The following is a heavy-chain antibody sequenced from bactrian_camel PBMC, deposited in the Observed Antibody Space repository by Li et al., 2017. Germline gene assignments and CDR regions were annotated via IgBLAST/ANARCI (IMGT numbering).Heavy chain of an antibody. D-gene: IGHD3*01. J-gene: IGHJ4*01. CDR2: IDSNGVT. CDR1: QSTYRSIC. Sequence: VQLVESGGGSVQAGGSLTLSCTASQSTYRSICMAWFRQAPGAKRETVATIDSNGVTKVADSVKARFTASKDYDKNTLYLRMDNLKPEDTALYTCAAEDQAPWDMGWICNYNSWGQGTQVTVS. V-gene: IGHV3S53*01. CDR3: AAEDQAPWDMGWICNYNS.